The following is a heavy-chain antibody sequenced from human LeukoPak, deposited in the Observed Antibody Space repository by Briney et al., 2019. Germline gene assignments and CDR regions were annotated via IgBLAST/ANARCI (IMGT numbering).Heavy chain of an antibody. CDR2: INQDGSQR. CDR3: AREEIVGATHLFDY. Sequence: GGSLRLSCAASGFMLSSFWMSWVRQAPGKGLEWVANINQDGSQRYYVDSVKGRFTISRDNAKNSLYLQMNSLRVEDTAVYYCAREEIVGATHLFDYWGQGSLVTVSS. V-gene: IGHV3-7*01. CDR1: GFMLSSFW. D-gene: IGHD1-26*01. J-gene: IGHJ4*02.